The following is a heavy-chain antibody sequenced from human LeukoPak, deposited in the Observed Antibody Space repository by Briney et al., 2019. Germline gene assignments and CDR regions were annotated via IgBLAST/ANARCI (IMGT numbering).Heavy chain of an antibody. CDR2: ISDSGNA. D-gene: IGHD5-12*01. CDR1: GGSINRYY. J-gene: IGHJ4*02. V-gene: IGHV4-59*08. Sequence: SETLSLTCTVSGGSINRYYWSWIRLPPGKGLQWIGYISDSGNANYNPSLKSRVTMSVDTSKKQFSLKLSTVTAVDTAVYYCARNYGGYAHGFDYWGQGTLVTVSS. CDR3: ARNYGGYAHGFDY.